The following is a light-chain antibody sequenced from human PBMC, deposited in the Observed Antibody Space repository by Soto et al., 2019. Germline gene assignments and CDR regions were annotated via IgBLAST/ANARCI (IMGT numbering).Light chain of an antibody. CDR1: SSNIDIYT. CDR2: GTN. CDR3: AAWDDYLNGVV. Sequence: QSVLTQPPSASGTPGQRVTISCSGSSSNIDIYTANWYQQLPGTGPRLLIYGTNQRPSGVPDRFSGSKSGTSASLAISGLQSEDEADYYCAAWDDYLNGVVFGGGTKLTVL. V-gene: IGLV1-44*01. J-gene: IGLJ2*01.